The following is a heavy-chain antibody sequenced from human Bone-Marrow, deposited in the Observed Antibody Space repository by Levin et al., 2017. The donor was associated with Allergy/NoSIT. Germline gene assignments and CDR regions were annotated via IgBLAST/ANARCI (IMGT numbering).Heavy chain of an antibody. CDR2: SEFDGHGT. D-gene: IGHD3-22*01. J-gene: IGHJ4*02. CDR1: GFTSSSFG. Sequence: GGSLRLSCAMSGFTSSSFGMSWVRQAPGKGLEWVALSEFDGHGTHYAASVKGRFTISRDDSEKTVYLQMNSLRVDDTAVYYCARDLLGYYYDSSDYYPPGYWGRGTLVIVSS. CDR3: ARDLLGYYYDSSDYYPPGY. V-gene: IGHV3-33*01.